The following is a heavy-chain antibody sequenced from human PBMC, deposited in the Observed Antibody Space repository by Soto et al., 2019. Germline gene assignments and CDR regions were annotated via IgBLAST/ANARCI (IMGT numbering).Heavy chain of an antibody. D-gene: IGHD2-2*01. CDR1: GYTFTSYG. Sequence: QAQLVQSGAEVKKPGASVKVSCKASGYTFTSYGISWVRQAPGQGLEWMGWISAYNGNTNYAQKLQGRVTMTTDTSTSTAYMELRSLRSDDTAVYYCAREGDRCISTSCYDWFDPWGQGTLVTVSS. CDR3: AREGDRCISTSCYDWFDP. J-gene: IGHJ5*02. V-gene: IGHV1-18*01. CDR2: ISAYNGNT.